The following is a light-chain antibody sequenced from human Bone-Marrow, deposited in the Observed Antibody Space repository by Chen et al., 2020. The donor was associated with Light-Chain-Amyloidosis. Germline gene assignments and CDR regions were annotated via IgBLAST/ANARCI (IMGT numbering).Light chain of an antibody. CDR2: DVS. CDR3: SSYTSSSTLAV. V-gene: IGLV2-14*01. Sequence: SALTQPASVSGSPGQAITIPCTGTSSDVGGYNYVSWYQQHPGKAPKLMIYDVSNRPSGVSNRFAGCKAGNTASLTISGLQAEDEADYYCSSYTSSSTLAVFGGGTKLTVL. J-gene: IGLJ3*02. CDR1: SSDVGGYNY.